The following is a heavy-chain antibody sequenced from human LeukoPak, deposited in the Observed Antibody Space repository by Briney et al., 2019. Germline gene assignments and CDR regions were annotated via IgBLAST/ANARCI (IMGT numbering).Heavy chain of an antibody. Sequence: SQTLSLTCAISGDSVSSISAAWNWIRQSPSRGLEWLGRTYYRSKRYNDYAESVKSRIIINPDTSKNHFSLQLNSVTPEDAAVYYCARDGGSSLSTFDYWGQGTLVTVSS. CDR1: GDSVSSISAA. CDR3: ARDGGSSLSTFDY. J-gene: IGHJ4*02. D-gene: IGHD2-15*01. CDR2: TYYRSKRYN. V-gene: IGHV6-1*01.